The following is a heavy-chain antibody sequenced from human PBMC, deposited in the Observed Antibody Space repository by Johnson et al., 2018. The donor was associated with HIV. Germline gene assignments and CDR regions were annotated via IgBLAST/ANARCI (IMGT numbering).Heavy chain of an antibody. CDR3: AREEGSGEPPNAFDI. D-gene: IGHD3-16*01. CDR2: ISYDGSNT. Sequence: QVQLVESGGRVVRPGGSLRLSCAASGFTFSSYAMHWVRQAPGKGLEWVAVISYDGSNTYYADSVKGRFTISRDNAKNSLYLQMNSLRAEDAAVYYCAREEGSGEPPNAFDIWGQGTMVTVSS. J-gene: IGHJ3*02. V-gene: IGHV3-30*04. CDR1: GFTFSSYA.